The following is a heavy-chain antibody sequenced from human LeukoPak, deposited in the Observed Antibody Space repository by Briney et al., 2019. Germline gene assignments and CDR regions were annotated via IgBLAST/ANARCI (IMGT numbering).Heavy chain of an antibody. CDR2: IYYSGST. Sequence: SETLSLTCTVSGGSISSYYWSWIRQPPGKGLEWIGYIYYSGSTNYNPSLKSRVTISVDTSKNQFSLKLSSVTAADTAVYYCARTYTLDYGSGSSIDYWGQGTLVTVSS. CDR3: ARTYTLDYGSGSSIDY. CDR1: GGSISSYY. D-gene: IGHD3-10*01. J-gene: IGHJ4*02. V-gene: IGHV4-59*01.